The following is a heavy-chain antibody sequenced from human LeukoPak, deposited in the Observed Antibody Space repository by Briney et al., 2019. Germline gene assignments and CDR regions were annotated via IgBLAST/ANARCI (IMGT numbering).Heavy chain of an antibody. D-gene: IGHD5-18*01. CDR3: ARKNGYSYGSSDFDY. CDR2: IYHSGST. CDR1: GGSISSGGYS. Sequence: PSETLSLICAVSGGSISSGGYSWSWIRQPSGKGLEWIGYIYHSGSTYYNPSLKSRVTISVDTSKNQFSLKLSSVTAADTAVYYCARKNGYSYGSSDFDYWGQGTLVTVSS. J-gene: IGHJ4*02. V-gene: IGHV4-30-2*02.